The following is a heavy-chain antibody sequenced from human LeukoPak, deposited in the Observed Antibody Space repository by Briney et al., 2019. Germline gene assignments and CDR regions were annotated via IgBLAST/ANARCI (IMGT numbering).Heavy chain of an antibody. D-gene: IGHD3-3*01. Sequence: GGSLRLSCAASGFTFSSYAMSRVRQAPGKGLEWVSAISGSGGSTYYADSVKGRFTISRDNSKNTLYLQMNSLRAEDTAVYYCAKDRDFWSGYYHFDYWGQGTLVTVSS. V-gene: IGHV3-23*01. CDR1: GFTFSSYA. CDR3: AKDRDFWSGYYHFDY. J-gene: IGHJ4*02. CDR2: ISGSGGST.